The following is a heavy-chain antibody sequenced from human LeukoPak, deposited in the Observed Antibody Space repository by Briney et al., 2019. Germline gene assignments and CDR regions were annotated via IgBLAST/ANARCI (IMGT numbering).Heavy chain of an antibody. CDR1: GGSISSYY. J-gene: IGHJ4*02. V-gene: IGHV4-59*01. CDR2: IYYSGST. Sequence: SETLSLTCTVSGGSISSYYWSWIRQPPGKGLEWIGYIYYSGSTNYNPSLKSRVTISVDTSKNHFSLRLSSVTAADTALYYCARAGTAMLTLDYWGQGILVTVSS. CDR3: ARAGTAMLTLDY. D-gene: IGHD5-18*01.